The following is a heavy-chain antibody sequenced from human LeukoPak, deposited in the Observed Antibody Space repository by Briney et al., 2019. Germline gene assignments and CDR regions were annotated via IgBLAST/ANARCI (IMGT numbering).Heavy chain of an antibody. V-gene: IGHV3-7*01. CDR2: INQDGSEK. CDR1: RFTFSNYW. J-gene: IGHJ4*02. Sequence: GGSLRLSCAASRFTFSNYWMNWFRQAPGKGLEWVANINQDGSEKNYVDSVKGRFTISRDNAENSLYLQMNSLGAEDTAVYYCVSYRHRRRQKPFAYWGQGTLVTVSS. D-gene: IGHD3-16*02. CDR3: VSYRHRRRQKPFAY.